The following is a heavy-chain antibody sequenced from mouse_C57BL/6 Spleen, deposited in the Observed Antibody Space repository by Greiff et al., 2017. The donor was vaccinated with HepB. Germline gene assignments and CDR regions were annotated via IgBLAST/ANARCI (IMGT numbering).Heavy chain of an antibody. CDR2: IHPNSGST. Sequence: VQLQQPGAELVKPGASVKLSCKASGYTFTSYWMHWVKQRPGQGLEWIGMIHPNSGSTNYNEKFKSKATLTVDKSSSTAYMQLSSLTSEDSAVYYCARIGYNYDAWFAYWGQGTLVTVSA. CDR3: ARIGYNYDAWFAY. J-gene: IGHJ3*01. V-gene: IGHV1-64*01. D-gene: IGHD2-12*01. CDR1: GYTFTSYW.